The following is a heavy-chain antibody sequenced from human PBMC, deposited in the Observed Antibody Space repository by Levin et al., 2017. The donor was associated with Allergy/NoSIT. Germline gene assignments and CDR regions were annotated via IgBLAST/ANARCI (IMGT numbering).Heavy chain of an antibody. CDR2: IRSKAYGGTT. CDR3: TRTYDRYYYYYGMDV. J-gene: IGHJ6*02. D-gene: IGHD3-16*01. Sequence: GESLKISCTASGFTFGDYAMSWVRQAPGKGLEWVGFIRSKAYGGTTEYAASVKGRFTISRDDSKSIAYLQMNSLKTEDTAVYYCTRTYDRYYYYYGMDVWGQGTTVTVSS. V-gene: IGHV3-49*04. CDR1: GFTFGDYA.